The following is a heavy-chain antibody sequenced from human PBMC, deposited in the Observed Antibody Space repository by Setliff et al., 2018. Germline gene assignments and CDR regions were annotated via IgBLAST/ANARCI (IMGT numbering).Heavy chain of an antibody. CDR2: IIPIFGTA. Sequence: SVKVSCKASGGTFSSYAISWVRQAPGQGLEWMGRIIPIFGTANYAQKFQGRVTITADKSTSTAYMELSSLRSEDTAVYYCARDRDSSGYPYYFDYWGQGTLVTVSS. CDR3: ARDRDSSGYPYYFDY. D-gene: IGHD3-22*01. V-gene: IGHV1-69*06. J-gene: IGHJ4*02. CDR1: GGTFSSYA.